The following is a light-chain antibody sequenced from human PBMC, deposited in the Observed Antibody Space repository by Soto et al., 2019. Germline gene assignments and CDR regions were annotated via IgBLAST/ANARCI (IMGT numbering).Light chain of an antibody. Sequence: DIQMTQSPSTLSASVGDRVTITCRASQSISSWLAWYQQKPGKAPKLLIYDASSLESGVPSRFSGSGSGTEFTLTISSLQPDDFATYYCQQYGRWTFGQGTKVDI. J-gene: IGKJ1*01. V-gene: IGKV1-5*01. CDR1: QSISSW. CDR3: QQYGRWT. CDR2: DAS.